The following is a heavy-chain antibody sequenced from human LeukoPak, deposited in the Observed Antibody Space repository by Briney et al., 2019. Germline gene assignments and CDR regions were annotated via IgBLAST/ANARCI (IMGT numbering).Heavy chain of an antibody. D-gene: IGHD3-22*01. CDR1: GFTFSSYG. CDR2: ISYDGSNK. Sequence: GGSLRLSCAASGFTFSSYGMHWVRQAPGKGLEWVAVISYDGSNKYYADSVKGRFTISRDNSKNTLYLQMNSLRAEDTAVYYCAKDGYSSNYFDYWGQGTLVTVSS. V-gene: IGHV3-30*18. CDR3: AKDGYSSNYFDY. J-gene: IGHJ4*02.